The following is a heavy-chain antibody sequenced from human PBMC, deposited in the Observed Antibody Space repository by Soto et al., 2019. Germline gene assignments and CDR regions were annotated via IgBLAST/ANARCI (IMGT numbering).Heavy chain of an antibody. V-gene: IGHV4-30-2*01. J-gene: IGHJ4*02. CDR2: IYHSGST. D-gene: IGHD2-8*02. CDR3: ASDKLPGLFAY. Sequence: PSETLSLTCVVSGGSISSGGYSWSWIRQPPGKGLEWIGYIYHSGSTYYNPSLKSRVTISVDTSKNQFSLKLTSVTAADTAVYYCASDKLPGLFAYWGQGTLVTVSS. CDR1: GGSISSGGYS.